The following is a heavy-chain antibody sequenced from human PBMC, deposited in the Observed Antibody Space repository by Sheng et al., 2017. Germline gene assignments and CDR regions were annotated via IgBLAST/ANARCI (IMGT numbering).Heavy chain of an antibody. CDR3: AKDGWELSPHCFDP. CDR2: ISGSGGTI. D-gene: IGHD1-26*01. J-gene: IGHJ5*02. Sequence: EVQLVESGGGLVQPGGSLRLSCAASGFTFSNYAMNWVRQTPGKGLEWVSCISGSGGTIYYADSVKGRFTISRDNSKNTLYLQMNSLRADDAAVYYCAKDGWELSPHCFDPWGQGTLVTVSS. CDR1: GFTFSNYA. V-gene: IGHV3-23*04.